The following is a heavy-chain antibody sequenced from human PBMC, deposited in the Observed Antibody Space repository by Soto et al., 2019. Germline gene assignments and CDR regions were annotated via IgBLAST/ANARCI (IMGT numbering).Heavy chain of an antibody. J-gene: IGHJ4*02. V-gene: IGHV1-2*02. D-gene: IGHD1-1*01. CDR3: AREPATAKPEGVDF. CDR1: GYTFSDYY. CDR2: INPNSGGT. Sequence: GDSVKVSCKTSGYTFSDYYIHWVRQAPGQGLEWMGWINPNSGGTKYAPKFQGGVTMTRDTSITTAYMELSRLRSGDTAVYYCAREPATAKPEGVDFWGQGTLVTVSS.